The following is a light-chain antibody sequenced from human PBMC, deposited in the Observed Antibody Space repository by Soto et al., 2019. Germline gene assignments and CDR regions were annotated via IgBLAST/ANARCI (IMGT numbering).Light chain of an antibody. CDR2: HVS. CDR1: SSDVGGYNF. J-gene: IGLJ2*01. Sequence: QSVLTQPRSVSGSPGQSVTISCTGTSSDVGGYNFVSWYQQHQGKVPRLLIYHVSQRPAGVPNPFSGTMAGNPASLTISGIQADDEADNYCSSYAGRYTLIFGGGTKLTV. CDR3: SSYAGRYTLI. V-gene: IGLV2-11*01.